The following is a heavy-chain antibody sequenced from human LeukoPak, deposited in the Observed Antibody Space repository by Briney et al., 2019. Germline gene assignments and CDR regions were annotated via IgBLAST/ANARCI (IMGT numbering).Heavy chain of an antibody. CDR3: ARGGDIYCSSTSCHIFDY. CDR2: ISSSSSYI. J-gene: IGHJ4*02. CDR1: GFTFSSYS. Sequence: GGSLRLSCAASGFTFSSYSMNWVRQAPGKGLEWVSSISSSSSYIYYADSVKGRFSISRDNAKNSLYLQMNSLRAEDTAVYYCARGGDIYCSSTSCHIFDYWGQGTLVTVSS. D-gene: IGHD2-2*01. V-gene: IGHV3-21*01.